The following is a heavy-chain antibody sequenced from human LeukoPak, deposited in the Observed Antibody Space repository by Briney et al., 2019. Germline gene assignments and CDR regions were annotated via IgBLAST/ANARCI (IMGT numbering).Heavy chain of an antibody. CDR2: IYSSGST. CDR1: GASITGSGYY. Sequence: PSETLSLTCAVSGASITGSGYYWGWIRQPPGKGLEWIGNIYSSGSTYYNASLQSRVTISIDTSKNQFSLRLNSVTAADTAVYYCASQRWSTNQFDHWGQGTLVTVSS. V-gene: IGHV4-39*01. CDR3: ASQRWSTNQFDH. J-gene: IGHJ4*02. D-gene: IGHD4-23*01.